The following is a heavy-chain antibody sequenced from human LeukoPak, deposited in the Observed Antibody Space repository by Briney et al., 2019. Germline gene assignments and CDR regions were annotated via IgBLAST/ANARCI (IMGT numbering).Heavy chain of an antibody. CDR3: ATDSGGSALNY. V-gene: IGHV3-33*01. J-gene: IGHJ4*02. Sequence: PGRSLRLSCAASGFTFNTYVIHWVRQAPGKGLEWVAVIWYDGSDKYYADSVKGRFTISRDNSKNTMYLQMNSLRVEDTAVYYCATDSGGSALNYWGQGTLVTVSS. D-gene: IGHD2-15*01. CDR2: IWYDGSDK. CDR1: GFTFNTYV.